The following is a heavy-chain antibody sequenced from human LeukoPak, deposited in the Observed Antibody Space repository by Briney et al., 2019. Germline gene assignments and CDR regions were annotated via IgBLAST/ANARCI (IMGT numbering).Heavy chain of an antibody. V-gene: IGHV1-69*04. Sequence: SVNVSCTASGGTFTIYAISWVRQAPGQGLGWMGRIIPILNQANYAQKFQGRVTFTADKSTISAYMDLSSLRSEDTAVYYCVRSGYDYDWFDPWGQGTLVSVSS. CDR2: IIPILNQA. D-gene: IGHD5-12*01. CDR1: GGTFTIYA. CDR3: VRSGYDYDWFDP. J-gene: IGHJ5*02.